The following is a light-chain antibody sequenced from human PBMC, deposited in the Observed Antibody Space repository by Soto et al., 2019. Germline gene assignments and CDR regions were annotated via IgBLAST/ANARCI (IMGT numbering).Light chain of an antibody. CDR3: QPRSNWPA. CDR2: DAS. Sequence: EIVLTQSPATMSLSPGERATLSCRTSQSVSRNLAWYQQKPGQAPRLLIYDASQRATGIAARFSGSGSGTDFTLTISSLEPEDFAHYDCQPRSNWPAFGGGTKVEIK. J-gene: IGKJ4*01. CDR1: QSVSRN. V-gene: IGKV3-11*01.